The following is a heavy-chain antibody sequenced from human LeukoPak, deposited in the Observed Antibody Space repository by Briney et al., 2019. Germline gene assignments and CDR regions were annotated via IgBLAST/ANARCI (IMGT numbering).Heavy chain of an antibody. J-gene: IGHJ4*02. Sequence: PGGSLRLSCTVSGFTVSSNSWSWVRQAPGKGLEWVSFIYSGGNTHYSDSVKGRFTISRDNSKNTLYLQMNSLRAEDTAVYYCARIDTGYSSSGQGDYWGQGTLVTVSS. V-gene: IGHV3-53*01. D-gene: IGHD6-13*01. CDR2: IYSGGNT. CDR1: GFTVSSNS. CDR3: ARIDTGYSSSGQGDY.